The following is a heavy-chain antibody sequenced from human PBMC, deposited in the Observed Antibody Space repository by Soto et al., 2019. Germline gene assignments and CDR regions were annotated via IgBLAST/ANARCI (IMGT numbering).Heavy chain of an antibody. D-gene: IGHD2-15*01. Sequence: GESLKISXKGSGYSFTSYWIGWVRQMPGKGLEWMGIIYPGDSDTRYSPSFQGQVTISADKSISTAYLQWSSLKASDTAMYYCARGPDEYCSGGSCYYNWFDPWGQGTLVTVSS. J-gene: IGHJ5*02. CDR3: ARGPDEYCSGGSCYYNWFDP. CDR1: GYSFTSYW. V-gene: IGHV5-51*01. CDR2: IYPGDSDT.